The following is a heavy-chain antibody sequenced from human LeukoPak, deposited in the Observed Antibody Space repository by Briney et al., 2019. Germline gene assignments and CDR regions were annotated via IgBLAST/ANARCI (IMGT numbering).Heavy chain of an antibody. Sequence: GGSLRLSCSASGFIFSTYGMHWVRQDPGKGLEWVAFIRNDKSSEHYADSVKGRFTISRDNSKNTLYLQMNSLRPEDTAVYYCAKRISGAYYSLLDYWGQGTLVIVSS. CDR2: IRNDKSSE. D-gene: IGHD1-26*01. V-gene: IGHV3-30*02. J-gene: IGHJ4*02. CDR1: GFIFSTYG. CDR3: AKRISGAYYSLLDY.